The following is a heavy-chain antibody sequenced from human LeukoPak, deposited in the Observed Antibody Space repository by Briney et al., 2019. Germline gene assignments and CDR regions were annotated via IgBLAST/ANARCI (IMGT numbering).Heavy chain of an antibody. Sequence: SETLSLTCTVSGGSISSYYWSWIRQPPGKGLEWIGYIYYSGCTNYNPSLKSRVTISVDTSKNQFSLKLSSVTAADTAVYYCARTSYGGKCWYFDLWGRGTLVTVSS. CDR3: ARTSYGGKCWYFDL. J-gene: IGHJ2*01. CDR2: IYYSGCT. CDR1: GGSISSYY. V-gene: IGHV4-59*01. D-gene: IGHD4-23*01.